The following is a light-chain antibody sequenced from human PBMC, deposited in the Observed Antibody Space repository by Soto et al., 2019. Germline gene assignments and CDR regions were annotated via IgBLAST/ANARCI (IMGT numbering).Light chain of an antibody. CDR2: NNN. CDR3: AAWDDRGNGRGV. J-gene: IGLJ3*02. V-gene: IGLV1-44*01. Sequence: QSVLTQPPSASGTPGQRVTISCSGSRSNIGNNAVSWYQQLPGTAPKLLIYNNNQRPSGVPDRFSGSKSGTSASLAISGLQSEDEADYYCAAWDDRGNGRGVFGGGTELTVL. CDR1: RSNIGNNA.